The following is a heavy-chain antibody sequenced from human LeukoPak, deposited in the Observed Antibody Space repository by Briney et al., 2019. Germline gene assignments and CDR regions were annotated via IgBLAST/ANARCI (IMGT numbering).Heavy chain of an antibody. D-gene: IGHD5-24*01. CDR3: ATTRDGYNYYFDY. J-gene: IGHJ4*02. V-gene: IGHV4-59*01. CDR2: IYYSGST. Sequence: SETLSLTCAVYGGSFSGYYWSWIRQPPGKGLEWIGYIYYSGSTNYNPSLKSRVTISVDTSKNQFSLKLSSVTAADTAVYYCATTRDGYNYYFDYWGQGTLVTVSS. CDR1: GGSFSGYY.